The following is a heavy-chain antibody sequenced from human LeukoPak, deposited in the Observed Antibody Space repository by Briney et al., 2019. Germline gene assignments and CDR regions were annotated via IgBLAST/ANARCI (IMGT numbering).Heavy chain of an antibody. J-gene: IGHJ4*02. V-gene: IGHV4-39*01. CDR2: IYYSGST. D-gene: IGHD6-19*01. CDR1: GGSISSYY. CDR3: ARHSSGWYGGAYFDY. Sequence: PSETLSLTCTVSGGSISSYYWGWIRQPPGKGLEWIGSIYYSGSTYYNPSLKSRVTISVDTSKNQFSLKLSSVTAADTAVYYCARHSSGWYGGAYFDYWGQGTLVTVSS.